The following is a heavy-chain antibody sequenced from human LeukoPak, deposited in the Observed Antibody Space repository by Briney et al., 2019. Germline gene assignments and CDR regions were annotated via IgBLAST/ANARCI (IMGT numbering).Heavy chain of an antibody. CDR2: IYTSGST. CDR3: VQVAGGLPY. J-gene: IGHJ4*02. Sequence: SETLSLTCTVSGGSISSSTYYWGWIRQPPGKGLEWIGRIYTSGSTNYNPSLKSRVTMSVDTSKNQFSLKLSSVTAADTAVYYCVQVAGGLPYWGQGTLVTVSS. D-gene: IGHD2-8*02. V-gene: IGHV4-39*07. CDR1: GGSISSSTYY.